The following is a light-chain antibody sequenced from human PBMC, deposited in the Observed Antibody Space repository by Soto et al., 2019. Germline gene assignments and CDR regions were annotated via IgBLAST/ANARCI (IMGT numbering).Light chain of an antibody. Sequence: QSVLTQPPSVSAAPGQKVTISCSGSSSNIENNYVSWYQQLPGTAPKLLIYENDRRPSGIPDRFSGSKSGTSATLGITGLQTGDEADYYCGTWDSSLSVVLFGGGTQLTVL. CDR1: SSNIENNY. V-gene: IGLV1-51*02. CDR2: END. CDR3: GTWDSSLSVVL. J-gene: IGLJ7*01.